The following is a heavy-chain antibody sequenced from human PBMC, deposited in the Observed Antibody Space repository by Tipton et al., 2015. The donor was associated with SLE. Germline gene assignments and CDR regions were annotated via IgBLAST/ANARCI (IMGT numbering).Heavy chain of an antibody. CDR2: IYTSGST. CDR3: ARTVGIMDAFDI. V-gene: IGHV4-4*08. CDR1: GGSISSYY. D-gene: IGHD1-26*01. J-gene: IGHJ3*02. Sequence: TLSLTCTVSGGSISSYYWSWIRQPPGKGLEWIGRIYTSGSTNYSPSLKSRVTISVDTSKNQFSLKLSSVTAADTAVYYCARTVGIMDAFDIWGQGTMVIVSS.